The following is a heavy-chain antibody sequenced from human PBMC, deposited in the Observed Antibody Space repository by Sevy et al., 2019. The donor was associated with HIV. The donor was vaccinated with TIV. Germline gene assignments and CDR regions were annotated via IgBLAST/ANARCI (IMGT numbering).Heavy chain of an antibody. CDR1: GYTFTSYG. CDR3: ARELRIYSSGWVNWFDP. Sequence: ASEKVSCKASGYTFTSYGISWVRQAPGQGLDSLGWISAYNGNTNYAQKLQGRVTMTTDTSTSTAYMELRSLRSDDTAVYYCARELRIYSSGWVNWFDPWGQGTLVTVSS. J-gene: IGHJ5*02. D-gene: IGHD6-19*01. V-gene: IGHV1-18*04. CDR2: ISAYNGNT.